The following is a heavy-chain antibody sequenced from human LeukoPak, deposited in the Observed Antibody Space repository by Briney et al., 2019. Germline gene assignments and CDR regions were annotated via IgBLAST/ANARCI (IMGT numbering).Heavy chain of an antibody. Sequence: SETLSLTCTVSGGSISSYYWSWIRQPPGKGLEWIGYIYYSGSTNYNPSLKSRVTISVDTSKNQFSLKLSSVTAADTAVYYCARDTYYYGMDVWGQGTTVTVSS. J-gene: IGHJ6*02. CDR3: ARDTYYYGMDV. V-gene: IGHV4-59*01. CDR2: IYYSGST. CDR1: GGSISSYY.